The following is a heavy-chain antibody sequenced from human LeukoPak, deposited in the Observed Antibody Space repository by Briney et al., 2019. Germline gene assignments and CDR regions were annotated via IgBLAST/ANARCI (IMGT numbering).Heavy chain of an antibody. Sequence: GGSLRLSCSASGFTFSDYNINWVRQAPGKGLEWVSYVSSDFNTIYYADSVKGRFTISRDKANNSLYLQMNSLRDDHTAVYYCARPLGGNYYYNGMDVWGQGTTVTVSS. CDR2: VSSDFNTI. CDR1: GFTFSDYN. J-gene: IGHJ6*02. D-gene: IGHD3-16*01. CDR3: ARPLGGNYYYNGMDV. V-gene: IGHV3-48*02.